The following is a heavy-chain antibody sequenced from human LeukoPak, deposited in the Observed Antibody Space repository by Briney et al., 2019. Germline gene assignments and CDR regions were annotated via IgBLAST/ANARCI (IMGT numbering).Heavy chain of an antibody. Sequence: SETLSLTCAVYGGSFSGYYWSWIRQPPGKGLEWIGEINHSGSTNYNSSLKSRVTISVDTSKNQFSLKLSSVTAADTAVYYCAGGASFLSKYYYMDVWGKGTTVTVSS. CDR3: AGGASFLSKYYYMDV. CDR2: INHSGST. J-gene: IGHJ6*03. D-gene: IGHD2/OR15-2a*01. V-gene: IGHV4-34*01. CDR1: GGSFSGYY.